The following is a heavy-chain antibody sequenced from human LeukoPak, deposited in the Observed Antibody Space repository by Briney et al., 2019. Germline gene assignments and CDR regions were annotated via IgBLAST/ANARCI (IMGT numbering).Heavy chain of an antibody. V-gene: IGHV3-23*01. CDR2: ISGSGGST. D-gene: IGHD6-13*01. J-gene: IGHJ6*02. CDR3: ARRGSSWLYYGMDV. Sequence: GGSLRLSCAASGFTFSSYAMSWVRQAPGKGLEWVSAISGSGGSTYYADSVKGRFTISRDNSKNTLYLQMNSLRAEDTAVYYCARRGSSWLYYGMDVWGQGTTVTVSS. CDR1: GFTFSSYA.